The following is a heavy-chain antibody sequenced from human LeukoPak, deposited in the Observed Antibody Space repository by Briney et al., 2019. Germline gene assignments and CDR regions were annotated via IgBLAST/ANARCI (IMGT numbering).Heavy chain of an antibody. Sequence: GASVKVSCKASGYTFTSCYMHWVRQAPGQGREWMGIINPSGGSTSYAQKFQGRVTMTRDMSTSTVYMELSSLRSEDTAVYYCARDMRYYDFWSGYPDVWGKGTTVTVSS. V-gene: IGHV1-46*01. J-gene: IGHJ6*04. CDR1: GYTFTSCY. CDR2: INPSGGST. CDR3: ARDMRYYDFWSGYPDV. D-gene: IGHD3-3*01.